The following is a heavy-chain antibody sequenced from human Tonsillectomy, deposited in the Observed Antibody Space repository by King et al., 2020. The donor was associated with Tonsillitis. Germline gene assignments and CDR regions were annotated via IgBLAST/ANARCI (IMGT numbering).Heavy chain of an antibody. J-gene: IGHJ4*02. D-gene: IGHD2-2*01. Sequence: QLQESGPGLVKPWETLSLTCTVSGGSIRSSSYYWGWIRQPPGKGLEWIGSIYYSGSTYYNPSLKSRVTISVDTAKNQFSLKLSSVTAADTAVYYCARRVVVPVARPFDYWGQGTLVTVSS. V-gene: IGHV4-39*01. CDR1: GGSIRSSSYY. CDR3: ARRVVVPVARPFDY. CDR2: IYYSGST.